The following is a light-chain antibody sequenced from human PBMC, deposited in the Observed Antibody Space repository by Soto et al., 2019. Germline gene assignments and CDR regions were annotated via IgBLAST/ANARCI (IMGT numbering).Light chain of an antibody. CDR2: TAS. CDR1: QSISTL. J-gene: IGKJ4*01. V-gene: IGKV1-5*03. Sequence: DIQMTQSPSTLSASVGDRVTITCRASQSISTLLAWYQQKPGQAPKVLIYTASNLETGVPSRFSGSGSGTEFTLTISSLQPDDFATYYCQQYYTYPLTFGGGTKVEIK. CDR3: QQYYTYPLT.